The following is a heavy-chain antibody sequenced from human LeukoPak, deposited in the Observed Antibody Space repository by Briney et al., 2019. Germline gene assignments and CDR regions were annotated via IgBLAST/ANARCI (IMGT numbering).Heavy chain of an antibody. CDR2: INHSGST. Sequence: SETLSLTCAVYGGSFSGYYWSWIRQPPGKGLEWIGEINHSGSTNYNPSLKSRVTISVDTYKNQFSLKLSSVTAADTAVYYCARGHSSSWYGYIYYWGQGTLVTVSS. V-gene: IGHV4-34*01. CDR3: ARGHSSSWYGYIYY. CDR1: GGSFSGYY. D-gene: IGHD6-13*01. J-gene: IGHJ4*02.